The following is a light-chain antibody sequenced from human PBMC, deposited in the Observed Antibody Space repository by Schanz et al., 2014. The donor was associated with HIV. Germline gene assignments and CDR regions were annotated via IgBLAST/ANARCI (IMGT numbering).Light chain of an antibody. Sequence: EIVMTQSPATLSVSPGERATLSCRASQYIGSFLAWYQQRPGQAPRLLIYDASNRATGIPARFSGSGSGTDFTLTISSLQPEDFATYYCQQSYSTPHTFGQGTKLEIK. J-gene: IGKJ2*01. V-gene: IGKV3D-15*01. CDR1: QYIGSF. CDR3: QQSYSTPHT. CDR2: DAS.